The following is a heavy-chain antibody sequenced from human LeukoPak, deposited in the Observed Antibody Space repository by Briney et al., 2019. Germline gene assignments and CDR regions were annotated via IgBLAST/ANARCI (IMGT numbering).Heavy chain of an antibody. D-gene: IGHD6-13*01. Sequence: GGSLRLSSAASGFTFSSYAMSWVRQAPGKGLEWVSAISGSGGSTYYADSVKGRFTISRDNAKNSLYLQMNSLRAEDTAVYYCARDLSSWYHYFDYWGQGTLVTVSS. CDR2: ISGSGGST. V-gene: IGHV3-23*01. J-gene: IGHJ4*02. CDR3: ARDLSSWYHYFDY. CDR1: GFTFSSYA.